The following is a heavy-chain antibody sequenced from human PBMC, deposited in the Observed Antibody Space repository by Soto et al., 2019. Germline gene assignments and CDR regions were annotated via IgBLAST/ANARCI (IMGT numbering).Heavy chain of an antibody. D-gene: IGHD4-17*01. CDR3: AKSYGEDYYYYGMDV. Sequence: AGGSLRLSCAASGFTFSSYAMSWVRQAPGKGLEWVSAISGSGGSTYYADSVKGRFTISRDNSKNTLYLQMNSLRAEDTAVYYRAKSYGEDYYYYGMDVWGQGTTVTVSS. J-gene: IGHJ6*02. V-gene: IGHV3-23*01. CDR2: ISGSGGST. CDR1: GFTFSSYA.